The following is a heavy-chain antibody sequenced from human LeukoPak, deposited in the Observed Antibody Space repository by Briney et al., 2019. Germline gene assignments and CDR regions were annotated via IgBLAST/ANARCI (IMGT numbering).Heavy chain of an antibody. V-gene: IGHV3-23*01. J-gene: IGHJ4*02. CDR3: AKDRRSGPGSYYGYFDY. D-gene: IGHD3-10*01. CDR2: ISGSGGST. Sequence: GGSLRFSCAASGFTFSSYAMSWVRPAQGMGWKGGSAISGSGGSTYYADSVKGRFTISRDNSKNTLYLQMNSLRAEDTAVYYCAKDRRSGPGSYYGYFDYWGQGTLVTVSS. CDR1: GFTFSSYA.